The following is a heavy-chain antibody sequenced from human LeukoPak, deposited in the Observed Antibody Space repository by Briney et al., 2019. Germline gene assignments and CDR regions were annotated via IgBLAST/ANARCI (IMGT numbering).Heavy chain of an antibody. CDR1: GFTFSAYW. CDR3: AAWDGDYPTVY. D-gene: IGHD4-17*01. CDR2: ISSSSSYI. J-gene: IGHJ4*02. Sequence: GGSLRLSCAASGFTFSAYWLNWVRQAPGKGLEWVSSISSSSSYIYYADSVKGRFTISRDNAKNSLYLQMNSLRAEDTAVYYCAAWDGDYPTVYWGQGTLVTVSS. V-gene: IGHV3-21*01.